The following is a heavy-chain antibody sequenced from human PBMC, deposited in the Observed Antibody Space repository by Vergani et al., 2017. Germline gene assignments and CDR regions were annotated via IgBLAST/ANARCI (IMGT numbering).Heavy chain of an antibody. V-gene: IGHV3-30*18. CDR2: ISYDGSNK. CDR3: AKECSGGSCPLRY. J-gene: IGHJ4*02. D-gene: IGHD2-15*01. CDR1: GFTFSSYG. Sequence: QVQLVESGGGVVQPGRSLRLSCAASGFTFSSYGMHWVRQAPGKGLEWVAVISYDGSNKYYADSVKGRFTISRDNSKNTLYLQMNSLRAEDTAVYYCAKECSGGSCPLRYWGQGTLVTVSS.